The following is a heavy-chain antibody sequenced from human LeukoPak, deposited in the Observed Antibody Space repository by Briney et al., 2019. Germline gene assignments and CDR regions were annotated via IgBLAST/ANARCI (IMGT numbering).Heavy chain of an antibody. CDR1: GGSISSYY. V-gene: IGHV4-59*08. J-gene: IGHJ4*02. Sequence: PSETLSLTCTVSGGSISSYYWSWIRQPPGKGLEWIGYIYYSGSTNYNPSLKSRVTISVDTSKNQFSLKLSSVTAADTAVYYCARGQWLPVFDFWGQGIPVTVSS. D-gene: IGHD3-22*01. CDR3: ARGQWLPVFDF. CDR2: IYYSGST.